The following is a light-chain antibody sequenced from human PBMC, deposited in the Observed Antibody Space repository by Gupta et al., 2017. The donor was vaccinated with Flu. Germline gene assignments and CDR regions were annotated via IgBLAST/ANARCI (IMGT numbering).Light chain of an antibody. CDR1: KLGDKY. J-gene: IGLJ1*01. Sequence: ELTQPPSVSVSPGQTASITCSGDKLGDKYACWYQQKPGQSPVLVIYQDSKRPSGIPERFTGSNSGNTATLTISGTQAMDEADYYCQAWDSSTRYVFGTGTKVTVL. CDR2: QDS. V-gene: IGLV3-1*01. CDR3: QAWDSSTRYV.